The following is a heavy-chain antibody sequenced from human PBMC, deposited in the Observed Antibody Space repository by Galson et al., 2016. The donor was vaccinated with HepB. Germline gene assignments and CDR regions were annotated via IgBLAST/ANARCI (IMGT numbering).Heavy chain of an antibody. CDR3: AKLNVKGWQLAALLDS. V-gene: IGHV3-30*18. D-gene: IGHD6-6*01. CDR1: GFTFSAYG. Sequence: SCAASGFTFSAYGMHWVRQPPGKGLEWVAIISYDGSNTYYADSVKGRFTISRDDSKNTLYLQVNSLRTEDTAVDYCAKLNVKGWQLAALLDSWGQGTLVTVSS. CDR2: ISYDGSNT. J-gene: IGHJ4*02.